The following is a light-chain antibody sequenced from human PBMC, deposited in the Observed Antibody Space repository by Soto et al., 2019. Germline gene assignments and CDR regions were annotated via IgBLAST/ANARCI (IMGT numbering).Light chain of an antibody. Sequence: EFVLTQSPGTLSLSPGERATLSCRASQTVSSSYLAWYQQKPGQAPRLLIYGASSRATGIPDRFSGSGSGTDFTLTISRLEPEDFALYYCQHYAHNSPITFGQGTRLEIK. CDR1: QTVSSSY. J-gene: IGKJ5*01. CDR2: GAS. CDR3: QHYAHNSPIT. V-gene: IGKV3-20*01.